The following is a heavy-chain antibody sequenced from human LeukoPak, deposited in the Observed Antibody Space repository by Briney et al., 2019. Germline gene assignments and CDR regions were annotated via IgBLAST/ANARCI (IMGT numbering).Heavy chain of an antibody. CDR2: ISWNSGSI. J-gene: IGHJ3*02. V-gene: IGHV3-9*01. CDR1: GFTFDDYA. CDR3: AKDIGPGAYDSSGSLAFDI. Sequence: PGGSLRLSCAAPGFTFDDYAMHWVRQAPGKGLEWVSGISWNSGSIGYADSVKGRFTISRDNAKNSLYLQMNSLRAEDTALYYCAKDIGPGAYDSSGSLAFDIWGQGTMVTVSS. D-gene: IGHD3-22*01.